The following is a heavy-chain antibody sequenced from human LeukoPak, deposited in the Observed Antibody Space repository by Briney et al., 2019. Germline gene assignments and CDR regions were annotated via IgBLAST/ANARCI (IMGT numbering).Heavy chain of an antibody. CDR1: GGSISSYY. D-gene: IGHD2-15*01. V-gene: IGHV4-4*07. Sequence: SETLSLTCTVSGGSISSYYWSWIRQPAGKGLEWIGRVYTSGSTNYNPSLKSRFTMSVDKYKNPLSLKMSSLTAADTAVYYCALGSCSGGSCLDYWGQGTLVTVSS. CDR2: VYTSGST. CDR3: ALGSCSGGSCLDY. J-gene: IGHJ4*02.